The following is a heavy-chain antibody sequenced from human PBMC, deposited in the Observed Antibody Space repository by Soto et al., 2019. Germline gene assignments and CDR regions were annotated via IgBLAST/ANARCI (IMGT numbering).Heavy chain of an antibody. Sequence: GGSLRLSCAASGFTFSSYAMSWVRQAPGKGLEWVSAISGSGGSTYYADSVKGRFTISRDNSKNTLYLQMNSLRAEDTAVYYCASNSVEVTIFGVVNYGMDVWGQGTTVTVSS. D-gene: IGHD3-3*01. V-gene: IGHV3-23*01. CDR1: GFTFSSYA. J-gene: IGHJ6*02. CDR3: ASNSVEVTIFGVVNYGMDV. CDR2: ISGSGGST.